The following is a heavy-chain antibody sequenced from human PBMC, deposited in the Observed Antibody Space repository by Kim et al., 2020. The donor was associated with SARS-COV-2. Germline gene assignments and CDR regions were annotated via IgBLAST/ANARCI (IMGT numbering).Heavy chain of an antibody. CDR3: ARGVVIGFRYYGMDV. V-gene: IGHV4-30-2*05. D-gene: IGHD3-3*01. J-gene: IGHJ6*02. Sequence: PTLKSRVTISVDTSKNQFSLKLSSVTAADTAVYYCARGVVIGFRYYGMDVWGQGTTVTVSS.